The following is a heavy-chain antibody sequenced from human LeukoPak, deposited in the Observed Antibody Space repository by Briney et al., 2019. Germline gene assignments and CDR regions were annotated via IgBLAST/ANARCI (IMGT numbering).Heavy chain of an antibody. D-gene: IGHD3-3*01. CDR3: ARCKYSYYDFWSGESPPPDY. CDR2: INPNSGGT. Sequence: GASVKVSCKAAGYTFTGYYMHWVRQAPGQGLEWMGWINPNSGGTNYAQKFQGRVTVTRDTSISTAYMELSRLRSDDTAVYYCARCKYSYYDFWSGESPPPDYWGQGTLVTVSS. J-gene: IGHJ4*02. CDR1: GYTFTGYY. V-gene: IGHV1-2*02.